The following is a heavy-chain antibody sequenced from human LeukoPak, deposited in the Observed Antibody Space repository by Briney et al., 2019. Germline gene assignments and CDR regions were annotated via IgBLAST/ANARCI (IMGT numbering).Heavy chain of an antibody. CDR1: GDTFTSYD. Sequence: ASVKVSCKASGDTFTSYDINWVRQATGQGLEWMGWMNPNSGNTGYAEKFQGRVTMTRNTSISTAYMELSSLRSEDTAVYYCVTWVQLTYYYGMGVWGQGTTVTVSS. J-gene: IGHJ6*02. CDR3: VTWVQLTYYYGMGV. D-gene: IGHD3-10*01. V-gene: IGHV1-8*01. CDR2: MNPNSGNT.